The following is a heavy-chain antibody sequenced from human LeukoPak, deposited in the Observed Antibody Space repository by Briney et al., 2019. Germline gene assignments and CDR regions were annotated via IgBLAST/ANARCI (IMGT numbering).Heavy chain of an antibody. J-gene: IGHJ4*02. D-gene: IGHD6-19*01. CDR3: ARYRLVRYYFDY. V-gene: IGHV4-39*01. CDR2: IYYSGST. Sequence: SETLSLTCTVSGGSISSSSYYWGWIRQPPGKGLEWIGSIYYSGSTYYSPSLKSRVTISVDTSKNQFSLKLSSVTAADTAVYYCARYRLVRYYFDYWGQGTLVTVSS. CDR1: GGSISSSSYY.